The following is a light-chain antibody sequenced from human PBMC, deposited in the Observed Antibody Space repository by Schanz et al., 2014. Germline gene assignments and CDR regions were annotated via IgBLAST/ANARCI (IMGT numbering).Light chain of an antibody. Sequence: QSALTQPASVSGSPGQSITISCTGTSSDVGGYNYVSWYQQHPGKAPKLMIYDVSNRPSGVSNRFSGSKSGNTASLTISGLQAEDEADYSCSSYTSSSTVVFGGGTQLTV. J-gene: IGLJ2*01. CDR1: SSDVGGYNY. CDR3: SSYTSSSTVV. CDR2: DVS. V-gene: IGLV2-14*01.